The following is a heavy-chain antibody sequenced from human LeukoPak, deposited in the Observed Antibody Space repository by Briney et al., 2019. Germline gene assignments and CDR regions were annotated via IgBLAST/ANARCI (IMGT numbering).Heavy chain of an antibody. D-gene: IGHD6-19*01. CDR1: GFTFNTYA. CDR3: AREGIALGGEFDY. J-gene: IGHJ4*02. Sequence: GGSLRLSCAASGFTFNTYAMHWVRQAPGKGLEWVSHVSRSGSTIYYADSVKGRVTISRDNAKNSLYLQMNSLRAEDTAVYYCAREGIALGGEFDYWGQGTLVTVSS. V-gene: IGHV3-48*03. CDR2: VSRSGSTI.